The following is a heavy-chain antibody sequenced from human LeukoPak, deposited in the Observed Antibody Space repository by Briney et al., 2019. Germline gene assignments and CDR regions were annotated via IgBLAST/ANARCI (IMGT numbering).Heavy chain of an antibody. V-gene: IGHV4-59*02. Sequence: SETLSLTCTVSGGSVSGYYWSWIRRPPGKGLEWIGYIYYSGNINYDPSLKSRVTISVDTSKNQFSLKLSSVTAADTAVYYCARHHDYGDANWFDPWGQGTLVTVSS. CDR2: IYYSGNI. CDR3: ARHHDYGDANWFDP. D-gene: IGHD4-17*01. J-gene: IGHJ5*02. CDR1: GGSVSGYY.